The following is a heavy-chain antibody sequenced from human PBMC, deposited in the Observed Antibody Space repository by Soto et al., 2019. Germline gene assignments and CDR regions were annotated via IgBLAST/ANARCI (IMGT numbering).Heavy chain of an antibody. V-gene: IGHV6-1*01. CDR3: ARGSEQQWWGDAFDI. J-gene: IGHJ3*02. CDR1: GDSVSSNSAA. D-gene: IGHD2-15*01. Sequence: SQTLSLPCAISGDSVSSNSAAWNWIRQSPSRGLEWLGRTYYRSKWYNDYAVSVKSRITINPDTSKNQCSLQLNSVTPEDTAVYYCARGSEQQWWGDAFDIWGQGTMVTVSS. CDR2: TYYRSKWYN.